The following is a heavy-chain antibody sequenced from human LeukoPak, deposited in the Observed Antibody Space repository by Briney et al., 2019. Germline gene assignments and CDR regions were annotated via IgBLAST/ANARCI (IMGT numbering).Heavy chain of an antibody. Sequence: SETLSLTCTVSGGPISSSSYYWGWIRQPPGKGLEWIGSIYYSGSTYYNPSLKSRVTISVDTSKNQFSLKLSSVTAADTAVYYCARHSSGNFDYWGQGTLVTVSS. CDR2: IYYSGST. J-gene: IGHJ4*02. CDR1: GGPISSSSYY. D-gene: IGHD6-19*01. CDR3: ARHSSGNFDY. V-gene: IGHV4-39*01.